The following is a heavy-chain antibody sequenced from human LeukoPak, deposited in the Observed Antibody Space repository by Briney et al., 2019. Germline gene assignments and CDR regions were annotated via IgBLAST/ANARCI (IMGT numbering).Heavy chain of an antibody. CDR2: IYTSGST. Sequence: SQTLSLTCTGSGGSISSGSYYWSWIRQPAGKGLEWIGRIYTSGSTNYNPSLKGRVTISVDTSKNQFSLKLSSVTAADTAVYYCARAPPSNYVDYWGQGALVTVSS. CDR1: GGSISSGSYY. D-gene: IGHD4-11*01. J-gene: IGHJ4*02. V-gene: IGHV4-61*02. CDR3: ARAPPSNYVDY.